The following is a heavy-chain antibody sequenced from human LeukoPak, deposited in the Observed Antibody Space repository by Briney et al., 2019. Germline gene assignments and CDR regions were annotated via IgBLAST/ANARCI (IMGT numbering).Heavy chain of an antibody. CDR2: MNPNSGNT. Sequence: GASVKVSCKASGYTFTSYDINWVRQATGQGLEWMGWMNPNSGNTGYAQKFQGRVTITADKSTSTAYMELSSLRSEDTAVYYCARSLHRAAMALVFDYWGQGTLVTVSS. D-gene: IGHD5-18*01. CDR3: ARSLHRAAMALVFDY. J-gene: IGHJ4*02. CDR1: GYTFTSYD. V-gene: IGHV1-8*01.